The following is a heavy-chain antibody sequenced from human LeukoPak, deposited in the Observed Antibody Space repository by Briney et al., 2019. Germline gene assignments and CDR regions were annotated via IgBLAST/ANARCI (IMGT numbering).Heavy chain of an antibody. J-gene: IGHJ4*02. Sequence: SGTLSLTRGVSVGSISSSSYYWGWIRQPPGKGLEWIGSIYYSGSTYYNPSLKSRVTISVDTSKNQFSLKLSSVTAADTAVYYCARYDSGEFDYWGQGTLVIVSS. D-gene: IGHD3-10*01. CDR3: ARYDSGEFDY. CDR1: VGSISSSSYY. V-gene: IGHV4-39*01. CDR2: IYYSGST.